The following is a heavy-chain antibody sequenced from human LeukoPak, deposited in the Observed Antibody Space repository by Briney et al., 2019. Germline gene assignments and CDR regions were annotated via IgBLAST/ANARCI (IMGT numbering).Heavy chain of an antibody. V-gene: IGHV3-53*01. CDR3: AKGWYSSGWHYFDY. Sequence: PGGSLSPSCAASGFTVSSNYMSWVRPAAGKGLEWVGVIYRGGSTYYADSVKGRLPISRDNSKNALYLKINSLRAEDTAVYYCAKGWYSSGWHYFDYWGQGTQVTVCS. D-gene: IGHD6-19*01. CDR1: GFTVSSNY. J-gene: IGHJ4*02. CDR2: IYRGGST.